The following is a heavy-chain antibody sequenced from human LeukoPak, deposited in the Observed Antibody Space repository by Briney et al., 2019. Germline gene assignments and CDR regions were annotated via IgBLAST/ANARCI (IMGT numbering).Heavy chain of an antibody. CDR3: ARGGGGMVPGVMLNNWFDP. CDR2: IYYSGST. Sequence: PSQTLSLTCTVSGGSISSGGYYWSWIRQHPGKGLEWIGYIYYSGSTYYNPSLKTRVTISVDTSKHPFSLKLSSVTAADTAVYYCARGGGGMVPGVMLNNWFDPWGQGTLVTVSS. CDR1: GGSISSGGYY. V-gene: IGHV4-31*03. D-gene: IGHD3-10*01. J-gene: IGHJ5*02.